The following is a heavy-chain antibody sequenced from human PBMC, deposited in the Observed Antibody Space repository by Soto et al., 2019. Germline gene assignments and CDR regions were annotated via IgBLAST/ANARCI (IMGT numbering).Heavy chain of an antibody. J-gene: IGHJ3*02. CDR3: ARRYSGYDDAFAI. CDR1: GGSINNYH. D-gene: IGHD5-12*01. V-gene: IGHV4-59*01. CDR2: IYCSGGI. Sequence: QVQLQESGPGLVKPSETLSLTCTVSGGSINNYHWSWIRHPPGKGLEWIGYIYCSGGINYNPSLKRRVTTSVDTSNSQFSLKLSSVTAADTAVYYCARRYSGYDDAFAIWGQGTMVAVSS.